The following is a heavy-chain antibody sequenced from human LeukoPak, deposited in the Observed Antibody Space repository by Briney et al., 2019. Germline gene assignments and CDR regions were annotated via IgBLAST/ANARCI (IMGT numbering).Heavy chain of an antibody. J-gene: IGHJ3*02. CDR3: ASLFLCYGCSRSSDAINI. Sequence: GGSLRLSCAASGFTFSSYWMHWVRQAPEKGLVWVSRINSDGSSTTYADSVKGRFTISRDNAKNTLYLQMNSLKAEDTAVYYCASLFLCYGCSRSSDAINIWGQGTMVTVSS. V-gene: IGHV3-74*01. CDR2: INSDGSST. D-gene: IGHD6-6*01. CDR1: GFTFSSYW.